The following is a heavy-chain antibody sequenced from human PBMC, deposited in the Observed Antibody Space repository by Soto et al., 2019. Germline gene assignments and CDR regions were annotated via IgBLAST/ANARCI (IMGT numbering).Heavy chain of an antibody. CDR2: ISAYNGNT. CDR3: ARAIGDFWTGHNLYMDV. CDR1: GYKFNSFG. Sequence: QVQLMQSGAEVKKPGASINVSCQASGYKFNSFGIAWVRQAPGQGLEWLGWISAYNGNTNYTQKLQGRVTLTTDTPTPTAYMELRSLRSDDTAIFYGARAIGDFWTGHNLYMDVWGKRTTIIV. J-gene: IGHJ6*03. D-gene: IGHD3-3*01. V-gene: IGHV1-18*01.